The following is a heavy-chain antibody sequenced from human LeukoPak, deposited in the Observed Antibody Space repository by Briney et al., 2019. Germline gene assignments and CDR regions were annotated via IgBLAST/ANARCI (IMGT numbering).Heavy chain of an antibody. J-gene: IGHJ4*02. CDR3: ARANSGYSYGY. Sequence: ASVNVSCKASGYTFTSYGISWVRQAPGQGLEWMGWISAYNGNTNYAQKLQGRATMTTATSTSTASMELRTMRSDDTAVYYCARANSGYSYGYWGLGTLVTVPS. CDR1: GYTFTSYG. CDR2: ISAYNGNT. V-gene: IGHV1-18*01. D-gene: IGHD3-22*01.